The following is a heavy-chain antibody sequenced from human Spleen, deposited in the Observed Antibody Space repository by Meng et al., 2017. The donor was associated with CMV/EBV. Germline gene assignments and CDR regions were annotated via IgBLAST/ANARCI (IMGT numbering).Heavy chain of an antibody. CDR2: IKQDGSET. Sequence: GESLKISCAASGFRFRSYAMSWVRQAPGKGLEWVANIKQDGSETHYVDSVKGRFTISRDNSENTVYLQMNNLRAEDTAVYYCIRDVRPGGADVWGQGTTVTVSS. CDR1: GFRFRSYA. CDR3: IRDVRPGGADV. D-gene: IGHD3-10*01. J-gene: IGHJ6*02. V-gene: IGHV3-7*03.